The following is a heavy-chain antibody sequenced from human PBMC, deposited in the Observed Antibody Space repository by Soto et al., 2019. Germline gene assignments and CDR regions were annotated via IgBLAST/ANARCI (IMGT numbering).Heavy chain of an antibody. CDR2: ISYDGSNK. CDR3: AKDQLGDYIWGSYRHNGFDY. J-gene: IGHJ4*02. V-gene: IGHV3-30*18. Sequence: GGSLRLSCAASGFTFSSYGMHWVRQAPGKGLEWVAVISYDGSNKYYADSVKGRFTISRDNSKNTLYLQMNSLRAEDTAVYYCAKDQLGDYIWGSYRHNGFDYWGQGTLVTVSS. D-gene: IGHD3-16*02. CDR1: GFTFSSYG.